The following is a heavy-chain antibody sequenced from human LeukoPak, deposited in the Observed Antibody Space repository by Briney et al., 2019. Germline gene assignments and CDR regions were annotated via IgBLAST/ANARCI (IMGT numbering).Heavy chain of an antibody. V-gene: IGHV1-3*01. CDR3: ARGGDSYGYSNDY. J-gene: IGHJ4*02. CDR2: INAGNGNT. CDR1: GYTFTSYA. Sequence: ASVKVSCKAYGYTFTSYAMHWVRQAPGQRLEWMGWINAGNGNTKYSQKFQGRVTITRDTSASTAYMELSSLRSEDTAVYYCARGGDSYGYSNDYWGQGTLVTVSS. D-gene: IGHD5-18*01.